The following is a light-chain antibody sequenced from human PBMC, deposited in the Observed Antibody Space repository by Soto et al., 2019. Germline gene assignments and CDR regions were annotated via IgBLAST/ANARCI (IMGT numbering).Light chain of an antibody. V-gene: IGKV3-15*01. J-gene: IGKJ1*01. Sequence: EIVLTQSPGTLSLSPGERATLSCRASQSVSSSYLAWYQQKPDQAPRLLIYGASTRATGIPARFSGSGSGTEFTLTISSLQSEDFAVYYCQQYNNWPWTFGHGTKVEIK. CDR3: QQYNNWPWT. CDR2: GAS. CDR1: QSVSSSY.